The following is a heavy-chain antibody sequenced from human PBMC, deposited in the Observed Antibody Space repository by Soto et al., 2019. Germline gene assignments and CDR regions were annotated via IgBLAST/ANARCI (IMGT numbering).Heavy chain of an antibody. Sequence: SGPTLVNPTQTLTLTCTVSGFSLTTRGMTLGWIRQPPGKAPEWLALSTQYSPSLQSRLTFTEDTSKNQVVLTMTNMDPVDTATYYCTLRQDTNQGPIYWGQGSMVTVAS. D-gene: IGHD2-2*01. CDR1: GFSLTTRGMT. CDR3: TLRQDTNQGPIY. CDR2: ST. V-gene: IGHV2-5*01. J-gene: IGHJ4*02.